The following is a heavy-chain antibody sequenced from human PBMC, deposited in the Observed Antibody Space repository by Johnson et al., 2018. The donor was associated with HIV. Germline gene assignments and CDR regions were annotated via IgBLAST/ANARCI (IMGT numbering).Heavy chain of an antibody. D-gene: IGHD5-18*01. V-gene: IGHV3-30*18. CDR3: AKDGRYSYGYGAFDI. J-gene: IGHJ3*02. Sequence: QVLLVESGGGVVQPGRSLRLSCAASGFTFSSYGMHWVRQAPGKGLEWVAVISYDGSNKYYADSVKGRFTISRDNSKNTLYLQMNSLRVEDTAGYYCAKDGRYSYGYGAFDIWGQGTMVTVSS. CDR2: ISYDGSNK. CDR1: GFTFSSYG.